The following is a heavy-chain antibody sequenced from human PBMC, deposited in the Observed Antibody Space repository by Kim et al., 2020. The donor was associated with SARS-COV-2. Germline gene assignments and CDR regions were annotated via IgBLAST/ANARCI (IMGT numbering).Heavy chain of an antibody. D-gene: IGHD3-22*01. V-gene: IGHV3-33*06. J-gene: IGHJ4*02. CDR3: AKDGTYYYDSSGYWYFDY. Sequence: GRFTISRDNSKNTLYLQMNSRRAEDTAVYYCAKDGTYYYDSSGYWYFDYWGQGTLVTVSS.